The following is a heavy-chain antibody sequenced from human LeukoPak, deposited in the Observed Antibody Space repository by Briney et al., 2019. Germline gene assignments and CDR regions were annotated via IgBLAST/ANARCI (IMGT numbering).Heavy chain of an antibody. CDR2: ISVYNGNT. D-gene: IGHD3-3*01. Sequence: GASVKVSCKASGYTFTSYGISWVRQAPGQGLEWMGWISVYNGNTNYAQKFQGRVTMTTDTSTSTAYMELRSLRSDDTAVCYCARKETIFGVTLWDWGQGTLVTVSS. CDR1: GYTFTSYG. CDR3: ARKETIFGVTLWD. V-gene: IGHV1-18*01. J-gene: IGHJ4*02.